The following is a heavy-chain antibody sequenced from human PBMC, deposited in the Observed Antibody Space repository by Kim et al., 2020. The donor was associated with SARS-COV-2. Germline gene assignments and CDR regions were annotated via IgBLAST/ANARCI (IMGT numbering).Heavy chain of an antibody. Sequence: NTNPSLRSRVTISVDTSKNQFSLNLSSVTAADTAVYYCARRSGSYRFDYWGQGTLVTVSS. CDR3: ARRSGSYRFDY. J-gene: IGHJ4*02. V-gene: IGHV4-61*07. D-gene: IGHD1-26*01.